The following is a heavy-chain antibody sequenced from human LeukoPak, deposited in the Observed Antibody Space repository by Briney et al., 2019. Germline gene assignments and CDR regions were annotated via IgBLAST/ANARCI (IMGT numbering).Heavy chain of an antibody. J-gene: IGHJ4*02. CDR3: GRDMWGTFDY. V-gene: IGHV3-74*01. CDR2: ISPDGSDT. CDR1: GFTFSAYW. Sequence: GQSLRLSCAASGFTFSAYWMHWGRQAPGEGLVWVSRISPDGSDTTYADSVKGRFTVSRDNAKNMLYPQMTSLRAEDTAVYYCGRDMWGTFDYWGQGALVTVSS. D-gene: IGHD7-27*01.